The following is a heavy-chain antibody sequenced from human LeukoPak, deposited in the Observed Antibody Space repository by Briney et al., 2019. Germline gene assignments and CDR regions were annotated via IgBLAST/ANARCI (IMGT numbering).Heavy chain of an antibody. V-gene: IGHV1-69*05. CDR2: IIPIFGTA. CDR1: GGTFSSYA. CDR3: ARANTIFGVVIISIGAYNWFDP. D-gene: IGHD3-3*01. J-gene: IGHJ5*02. Sequence: GASVKVSCKASGGTFSSYAISWVRQAPGQGLEWMGGIIPIFGTANYAQKFQGRVTITTDESMSTAYMELSRLRSDDTAVYYCARANTIFGVVIISIGAYNWFDPWGQGTLVTVSS.